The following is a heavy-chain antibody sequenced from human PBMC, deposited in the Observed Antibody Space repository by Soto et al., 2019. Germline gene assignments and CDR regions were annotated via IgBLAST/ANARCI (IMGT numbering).Heavy chain of an antibody. CDR1: GGSSSGYY. CDR3: ARSRDGYNSGPGYFDY. CDR2: INHSGST. V-gene: IGHV4-34*01. Sequence: PSETLSLTCAVYGGSSSGYYWSWIRQPPGKGLEWIGEINHSGSTNYNPSLKSRVTISVDTSKNQFSLKLSSVTAADTAVYYCARSRDGYNSGPGYFDYWGQGTLVTVSS. D-gene: IGHD5-12*01. J-gene: IGHJ4*02.